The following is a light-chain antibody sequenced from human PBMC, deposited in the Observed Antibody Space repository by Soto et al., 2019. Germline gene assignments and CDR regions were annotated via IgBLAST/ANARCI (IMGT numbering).Light chain of an antibody. CDR3: QQYGNSRGT. CDR1: QSVSSN. CDR2: NAS. Sequence: EIVMTQSPATLSVSPGERATLSCRASQSVSSNLAWYRQKPGQAPRLLIYNASSRATGIPDRFSGSGSGTDFTLTISRLEPEDFAVYYCQQYGNSRGTFGQGTKVDIK. J-gene: IGKJ1*01. V-gene: IGKV3-20*01.